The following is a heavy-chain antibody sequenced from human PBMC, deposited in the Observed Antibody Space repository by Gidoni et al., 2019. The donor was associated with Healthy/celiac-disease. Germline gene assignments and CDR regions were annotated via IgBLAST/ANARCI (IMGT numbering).Heavy chain of an antibody. CDR1: GFTFSSYS. J-gene: IGHJ4*02. Sequence: QLVASGGGLVKPGGALSLSCADCGFTFSSYSMNWVRQAPGKGLELVSSISSSSSYIYYADSVKGRFTISRDNAKNSLYLQMNSLRAEDTAVYYCARDSGDGAPFDYWGQGTLVTVSS. CDR3: ARDSGDGAPFDY. D-gene: IGHD6-25*01. V-gene: IGHV3-21*01. CDR2: ISSSSSYI.